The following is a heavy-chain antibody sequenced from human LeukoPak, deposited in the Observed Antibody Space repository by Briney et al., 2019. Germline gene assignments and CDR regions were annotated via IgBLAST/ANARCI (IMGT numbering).Heavy chain of an antibody. J-gene: IGHJ4*02. D-gene: IGHD1-26*01. Sequence: GGSLRLSCAASGFTFSSDAMNWVRQAPGKGLEWVAVISYDGSNKYYADSLKGRITISRDNSKNTLYLQMNSLRAEDTAVYYCAKGLDSRRELAPFDYWGQGTLVTVSS. CDR3: AKGLDSRRELAPFDY. CDR2: ISYDGSNK. V-gene: IGHV3-30*18. CDR1: GFTFSSDA.